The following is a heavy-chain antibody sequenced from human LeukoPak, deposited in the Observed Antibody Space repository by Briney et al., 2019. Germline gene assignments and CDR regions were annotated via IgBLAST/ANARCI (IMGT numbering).Heavy chain of an antibody. Sequence: SETLSLTCTVSGGSISSYYWSWIRQPPGKGLEWIGYIYSSGSTNYNPSLKSRVTISVDTSKNQFSLKPNSVTAADTAVYYCARHAYYYDSSGYLPYYFDYWGQGTLVTVSS. CDR2: IYSSGST. J-gene: IGHJ4*02. CDR3: ARHAYYYDSSGYLPYYFDY. V-gene: IGHV4-59*08. CDR1: GGSISSYY. D-gene: IGHD3-22*01.